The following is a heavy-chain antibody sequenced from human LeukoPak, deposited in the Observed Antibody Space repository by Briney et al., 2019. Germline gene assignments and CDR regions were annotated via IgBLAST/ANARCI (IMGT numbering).Heavy chain of an antibody. CDR3: AKGGKGFPLGLRFDS. CDR2: ISHSGTT. V-gene: IGHV4-34*01. Sequence: SETLSLTCAVYGGSFSGFYWSWVRQPPGKGLEWIGEISHSGTTYFNPSLKSRVTVSVDTSKSQFSLRLDPMTAADTAVYYCAKGGKGFPLGLRFDSWGQGTLVSVSS. D-gene: IGHD2-21*01. CDR1: GGSFSGFY. J-gene: IGHJ4*02.